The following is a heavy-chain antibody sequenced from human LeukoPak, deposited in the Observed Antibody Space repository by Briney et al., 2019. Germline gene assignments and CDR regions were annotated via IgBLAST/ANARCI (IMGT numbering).Heavy chain of an antibody. V-gene: IGHV4-39*07. J-gene: IGHJ4*02. CDR2: ISYSGST. CDR1: RGSVSSSIYY. Sequence: SETLSLTCTVSRGSVSSSIYYWGWIRQPPGKGLEWIGSISYSGSTYYNPSLKSRVTISVDTSKNQFSLKLSSVTAADTAVYYCARLAVAGPKYFDYWGQGTLVTVSS. CDR3: ARLAVAGPKYFDY. D-gene: IGHD6-19*01.